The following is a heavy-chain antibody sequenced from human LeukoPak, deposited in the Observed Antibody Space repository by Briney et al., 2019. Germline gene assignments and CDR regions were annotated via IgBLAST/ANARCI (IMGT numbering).Heavy chain of an antibody. CDR3: AKSPGYFDHFDF. J-gene: IGHJ4*02. D-gene: IGHD3-9*01. V-gene: IGHV3-9*01. CDR2: ISWNSHKI. CDR1: GFTFDAFA. Sequence: GGSLRLSCVGPGFTFDAFAMPWVRQAPGKGLEWLSGISWNSHKIGYADSVKGRFTISRDNAKNSLYLLMNSLRAEDTALYYCAKSPGYFDHFDFWGQGTLVTVSS.